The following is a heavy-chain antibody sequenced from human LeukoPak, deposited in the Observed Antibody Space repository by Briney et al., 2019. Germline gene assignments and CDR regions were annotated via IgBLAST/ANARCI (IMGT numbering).Heavy chain of an antibody. CDR2: NENGGTT. CDR1: GFTFRSHA. J-gene: IGHJ4*02. Sequence: GGSLRLSCVGSGFTFRSHAMSWVRQAPEKGLEFVSGNENGGTTYYADSVKGRFTISRDNAKNSLYLQMNSLRAEDTAVYYCARGIDFWSGFDYWGQGTLVTVSS. D-gene: IGHD3-3*01. V-gene: IGHV3-66*01. CDR3: ARGIDFWSGFDY.